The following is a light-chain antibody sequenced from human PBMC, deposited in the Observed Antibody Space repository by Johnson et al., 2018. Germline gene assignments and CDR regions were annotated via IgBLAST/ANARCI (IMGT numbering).Light chain of an antibody. CDR2: ENN. J-gene: IGLJ1*01. CDR1: SSNIGNNY. V-gene: IGLV1-51*02. Sequence: QSVLTQPPSVSAAPGQKVTISCSGSSSNIGNNYVSWYQQLPGTAPKLLIYENNKRPSGIPDRFSGYKSGTSATLGITGLQNGDEADYYCGTWDSSLSAGNVFGTGTKVTVL. CDR3: GTWDSSLSAGNV.